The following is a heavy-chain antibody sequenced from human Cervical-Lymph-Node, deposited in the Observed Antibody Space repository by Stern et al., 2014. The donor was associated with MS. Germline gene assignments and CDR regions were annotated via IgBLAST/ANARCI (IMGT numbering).Heavy chain of an antibody. V-gene: IGHV4-59*01. D-gene: IGHD5-24*01. CDR3: ARGGRMASMFF. J-gene: IGHJ4*02. CDR1: GGSMPDYY. CDR2: VYHTGST. Sequence: QLQLQESGPGLVKPSETLSLTCTVSGGSMPDYYWSWIRQPPGKGLAWIGYVYHTGSTSYNPSLKSRVTISIDTSKNQFALRVNSMTAADTAVYYCARGGRMASMFFWGQGTLVTVSS.